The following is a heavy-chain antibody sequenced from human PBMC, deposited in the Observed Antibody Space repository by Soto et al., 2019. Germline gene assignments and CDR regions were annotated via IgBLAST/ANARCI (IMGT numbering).Heavy chain of an antibody. J-gene: IGHJ6*04. Sequence: GGSVRLSCAASGVSVSSYYMSWVRQAPGKGLEWVSVLYTGGSTYYADSVNGRFTISRHNSENTLYLQMNSLRVEDTAVYYCARGDLTDVWGKGTTVTVSS. CDR1: GVSVSSYY. V-gene: IGHV3-53*04. CDR2: LYTGGST. CDR3: ARGDLTDV.